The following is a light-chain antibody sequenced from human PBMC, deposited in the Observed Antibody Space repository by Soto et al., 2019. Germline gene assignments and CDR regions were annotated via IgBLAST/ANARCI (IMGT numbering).Light chain of an antibody. CDR3: QQYGSSPPLI. CDR2: GAS. V-gene: IGKV3-20*01. CDR1: QSVSSSY. Sequence: EIVLTQSPGTLSLSPGERATLSCRASQSVSSSYLAWYQQKPGQAPRLLIYGASSRATGIPDRFSGSGSGTDFTLTISRLEPEDFAVYYCQQYGSSPPLIVGGGTKVELK. J-gene: IGKJ4*01.